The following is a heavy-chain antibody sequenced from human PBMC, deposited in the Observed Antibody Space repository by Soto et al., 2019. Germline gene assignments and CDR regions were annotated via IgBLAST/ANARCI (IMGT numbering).Heavy chain of an antibody. Sequence: ASVKVSCKASGYTFTSYAMHWVRQAPGQRLEWMGWINAGNGNTKYSQKFQGRVTITRDTSASTAYMELSSLRSEDTAVYYCARESRYYDFWSGYNWFDPWGQGTLVTV. CDR1: GYTFTSYA. V-gene: IGHV1-3*01. CDR3: ARESRYYDFWSGYNWFDP. J-gene: IGHJ5*02. D-gene: IGHD3-3*01. CDR2: INAGNGNT.